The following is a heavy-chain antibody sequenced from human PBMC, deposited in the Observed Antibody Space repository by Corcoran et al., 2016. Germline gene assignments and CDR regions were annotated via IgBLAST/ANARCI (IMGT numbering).Heavy chain of an antibody. V-gene: IGHV1-18*01. CDR3: ARAPSSSLSGYDYRY. J-gene: IGHJ4*02. D-gene: IGHD5-12*01. Sequence: QVQLVQSGAEVKKPGASVKVSCKASGYTFTTYGISWVRQAPGQGLEWMGWISAYNGNTNYAQKLQGRVTMTTDTSTNTAYMELRTLRSDDTAVYFCARAPSSSLSGYDYRYWGQGTLVTVSS. CDR2: ISAYNGNT. CDR1: GYTFTTYG.